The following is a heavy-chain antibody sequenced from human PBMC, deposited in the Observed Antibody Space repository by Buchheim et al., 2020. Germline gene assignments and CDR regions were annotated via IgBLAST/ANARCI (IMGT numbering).Heavy chain of an antibody. V-gene: IGHV1-69*01. CDR3: ARKRVIGPDSPGYYYGMDV. CDR2: IIPIFGTA. CDR1: GGTFSSYA. Sequence: QVQLVQSGAEVKKPGSSVKVSCKASGGTFSSYAISWVRQAPGQGLEWMGGIIPIFGTANYAQKFQGRVTITADESTSTAYMELSSLRFEDTAVYYCARKRVIGPDSPGYYYGMDVWGQGTT. J-gene: IGHJ6*02.